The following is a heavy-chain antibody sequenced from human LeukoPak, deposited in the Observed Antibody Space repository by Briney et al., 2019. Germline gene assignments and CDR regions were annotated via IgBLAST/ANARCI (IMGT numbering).Heavy chain of an antibody. Sequence: SETLSLTCAVYGGSFSGYYWSWIRQPPGKGLEWIGEINHSGSTNYNPSLKSRVTISVDTSKNQFSLKLSSVTAAGTAVYYCARWIVTVAGDFDYWGQGTLVTVSS. CDR2: INHSGST. CDR1: GGSFSGYY. CDR3: ARWIVTVAGDFDY. V-gene: IGHV4-34*01. D-gene: IGHD6-19*01. J-gene: IGHJ4*02.